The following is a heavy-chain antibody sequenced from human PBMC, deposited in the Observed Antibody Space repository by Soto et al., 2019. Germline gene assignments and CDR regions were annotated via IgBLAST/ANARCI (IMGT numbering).Heavy chain of an antibody. CDR2: IYYSGST. CDR1: GGSVSRGSVY. J-gene: IGHJ4*01. CDR3: ARDGSAVAEFDY. D-gene: IGHD6-19*01. V-gene: IGHV4-61*01. Sequence: SETLSPTCTVSGGSVSRGSVYWSWIRQPPGKGLEWIGNIYYSGSTNYDPSLKSRVTISVDTSKNQFSLKLSSVTAADTAVYYCARDGSAVAEFDYWGHGTLVAVPS.